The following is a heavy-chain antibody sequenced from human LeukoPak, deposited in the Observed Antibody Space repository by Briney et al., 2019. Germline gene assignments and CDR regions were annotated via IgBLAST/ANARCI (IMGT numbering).Heavy chain of an antibody. Sequence: SETLSLTCTVSGGSISSYYWSWIRQPPGKGLEWIGYIYYSGSTNYNPSLKSRVTISVDTSKNQFSLKLSSVTAADTAVYYCARVAAAGGGANWFDPWGQGTLVTVSS. V-gene: IGHV4-59*01. D-gene: IGHD6-13*01. CDR3: ARVAAAGGGANWFDP. CDR1: GGSISSYY. CDR2: IYYSGST. J-gene: IGHJ5*02.